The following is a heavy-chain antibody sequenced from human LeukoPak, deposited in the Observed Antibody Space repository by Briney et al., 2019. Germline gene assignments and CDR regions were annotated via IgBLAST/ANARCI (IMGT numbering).Heavy chain of an antibody. CDR3: ARMFYYDSSGYYGY. CDR2: INPNSGGT. J-gene: IGHJ4*02. Sequence: ASVKVSCKASGYTFTGYYMHWVRQAPGQGLEWMGWINPNSGGTNYAQKFQGRVTMTRDTSISTAYMELSSLRSDDTAVYYCARMFYYDSSGYYGYWGQGTLVTVSS. V-gene: IGHV1-2*02. D-gene: IGHD3-22*01. CDR1: GYTFTGYY.